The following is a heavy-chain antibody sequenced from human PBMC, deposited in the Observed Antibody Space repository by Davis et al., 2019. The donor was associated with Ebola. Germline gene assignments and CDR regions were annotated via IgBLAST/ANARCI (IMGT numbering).Heavy chain of an antibody. Sequence: SETLSLTCTVSGGSISSSSHYWGWIRQPPGKGLEWIGEINHSGSTYYNPSLKSRVTISVDTSKNQFSLKLSSVTAADTAVYYCARGYSIAALLGWNWFDPWGQGTLVTVSS. CDR1: GGSISSSSHY. D-gene: IGHD6-6*01. CDR3: ARGYSIAALLGWNWFDP. J-gene: IGHJ5*02. CDR2: INHSGST. V-gene: IGHV4-39*07.